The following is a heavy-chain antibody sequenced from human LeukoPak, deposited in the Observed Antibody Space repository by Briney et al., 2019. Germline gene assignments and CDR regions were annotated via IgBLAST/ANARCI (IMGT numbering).Heavy chain of an antibody. D-gene: IGHD3-22*01. CDR3: ARGGDSSGYYPYDS. CDR1: EFSFSSYW. CDR2: IKSDGIST. V-gene: IGHV3-74*01. Sequence: GGSLRLSCAASEFSFSSYWMHWGRQAPGKRLVWVSRIKSDGISTSYADSVKGRFTISRDNAKNTLYIQMSSLRAEDTAVYYCARGGDSSGYYPYDSWGQGTLVTVSS. J-gene: IGHJ4*02.